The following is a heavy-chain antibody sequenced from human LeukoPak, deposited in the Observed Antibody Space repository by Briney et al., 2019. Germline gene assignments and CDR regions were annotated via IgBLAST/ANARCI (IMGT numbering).Heavy chain of an antibody. D-gene: IGHD6-13*01. Sequence: SETLSLTYTVSGGSISSYYWSWIRQPPGKGLEWIGYIYYSGSTNYNPSLKSRVTISVDTSKNQFSLKLSSVTAADTAVYYCARVRADSSSWTMGLIDYWGQGTLVTVSS. CDR1: GGSISSYY. J-gene: IGHJ4*02. V-gene: IGHV4-59*08. CDR3: ARVRADSSSWTMGLIDY. CDR2: IYYSGST.